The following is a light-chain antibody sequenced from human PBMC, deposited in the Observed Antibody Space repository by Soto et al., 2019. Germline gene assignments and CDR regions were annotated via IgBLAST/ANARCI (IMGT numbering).Light chain of an antibody. CDR2: GAS. CDR3: QQYGSSRT. CDR1: QSISSSY. J-gene: IGKJ1*01. Sequence: EIVLTQSPGTLSLSPGERATPSCRASQSISSSYLAWYQQKPGQAPRLLVYGASSRATGIPDRFSGSGSGTDFTLTINRLEPEDFAVYYCQQYGSSRTFGQGTKVDIK. V-gene: IGKV3-20*01.